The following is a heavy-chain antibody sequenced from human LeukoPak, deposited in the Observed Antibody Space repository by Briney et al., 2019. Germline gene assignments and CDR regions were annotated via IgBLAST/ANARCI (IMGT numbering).Heavy chain of an antibody. CDR2: IYTSGST. CDR3: AAARHYYYYMDV. Sequence: SETLSLTCTVSGGSISSGSYYWSWIRQPAGKGLEWIGRIYTSGSTNYNPSLKSRVTISIDTSKNQFSLKLSSVTAADTAVYYCAAARHYYYYMDVWGKGTTVTVSS. D-gene: IGHD6-6*01. CDR1: GGSISSGSYY. J-gene: IGHJ6*03. V-gene: IGHV4-61*02.